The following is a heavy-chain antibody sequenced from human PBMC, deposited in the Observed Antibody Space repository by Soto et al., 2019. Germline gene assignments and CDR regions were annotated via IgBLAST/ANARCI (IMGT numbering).Heavy chain of an antibody. CDR3: ARGGFDYGPGRMDG. CDR1: GFTFSNYW. CDR2: TKSDGSGT. D-gene: IGHD3-10*01. Sequence: EVQLVESGGGLLQPGGSLTLSCTASGFTFSNYWMHWVRQAPGKGLVWVSRTKSDGSGTSYTDSVKGRFTISRDNAYNTLYLQMSNLRAEATAVYYCARGGFDYGPGRMDGWGKGTTVIVSS. V-gene: IGHV3-74*01. J-gene: IGHJ6*01.